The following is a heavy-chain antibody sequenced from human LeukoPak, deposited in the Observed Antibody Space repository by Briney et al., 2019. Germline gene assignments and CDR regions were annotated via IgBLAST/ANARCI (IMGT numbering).Heavy chain of an antibody. V-gene: IGHV3-9*01. CDR1: GFTFGDYA. J-gene: IGHJ6*02. Sequence: GRSLRLSCTASGFTFGDYAMHWVRLAPGKGLEWVSGISWNSGNIDYADSVKGRFAISRGNAKNSLYLQMNSLRPEDTAFYYCAKGDSGSYYYYGMDVWGRGTTVTVSS. CDR2: ISWNSGNI. D-gene: IGHD6-19*01. CDR3: AKGDSGSYYYYGMDV.